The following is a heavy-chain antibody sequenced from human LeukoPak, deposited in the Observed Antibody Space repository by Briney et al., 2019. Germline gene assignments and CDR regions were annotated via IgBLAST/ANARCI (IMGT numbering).Heavy chain of an antibody. CDR2: ISSDGGSI. V-gene: IGHV3-64*01. D-gene: IGHD4-17*01. Sequence: PGGSLRLSCAASGFTFSNYAMHWVRQAPGKGLEYVSAISSDGGSIYYTNSVKGRFTISRDDSKNTLYLQMGSLRAEDMAVYYCARRPYYGDYVDYWGPGTLVTVSS. J-gene: IGHJ4*02. CDR3: ARRPYYGDYVDY. CDR1: GFTFSNYA.